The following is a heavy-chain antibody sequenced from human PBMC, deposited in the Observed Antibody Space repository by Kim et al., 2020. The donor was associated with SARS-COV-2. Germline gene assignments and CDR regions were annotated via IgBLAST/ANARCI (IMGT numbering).Heavy chain of an antibody. J-gene: IGHJ4*02. Sequence: AAPVKGRFTISRDDSKNTLYLQMNSLKTEDTAVYYCTTVIYSGYEGSFDYWGQGTLVTVSS. D-gene: IGHD5-12*01. CDR3: TTVIYSGYEGSFDY. V-gene: IGHV3-15*01.